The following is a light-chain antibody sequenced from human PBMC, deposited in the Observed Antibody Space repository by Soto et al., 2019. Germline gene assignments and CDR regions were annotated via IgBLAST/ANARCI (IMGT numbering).Light chain of an antibody. CDR3: QQYDNSPIP. CDR2: GSY. CDR1: QSFSGNY. J-gene: IGKJ5*01. Sequence: EIVLTQSPGTLSLSPGERVTLSCRASQSFSGNYLTWYQHKPGQAPRLLIYGSYQRATGIPDRFSGSGSGTDFSLTIPRLEPEDFAVYYCQQYDNSPIPFGQGTRLEI. V-gene: IGKV3-20*01.